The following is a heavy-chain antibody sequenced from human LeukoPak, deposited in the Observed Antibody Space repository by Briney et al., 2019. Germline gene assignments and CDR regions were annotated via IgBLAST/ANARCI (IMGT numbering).Heavy chain of an antibody. V-gene: IGHV1-2*02. CDR3: ARGYRFTMVRGVIITTSRFDP. J-gene: IGHJ5*02. CDR2: INPNSCGT. D-gene: IGHD3-10*01. CDR1: GYTFAGYY. Sequence: GASVKVSGKPSGYTFAGYYMLWVRQAPGKGLEWMGWINPNSCGTNYAQKLQGRDTMTRDTSISTAYMELSRLRSDDTAVYYCARGYRFTMVRGVIITTSRFDPWGQGTLVIVSS.